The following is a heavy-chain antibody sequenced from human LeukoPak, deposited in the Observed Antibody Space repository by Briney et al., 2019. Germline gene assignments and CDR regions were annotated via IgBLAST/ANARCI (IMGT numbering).Heavy chain of an antibody. D-gene: IGHD6-13*01. CDR1: GFTFGNYA. CDR3: AKDPSSWNGRGS. CDR2: ISGSGDST. Sequence: GGSLRLSCAASGFTFGNYAMSWVRQAPGKGLEWVSAISGSGDSTYYADSVKGRFTISGDNSKNTLYLQMNSLSTEDTAVYYCAKDPSSWNGRGSGGQGTMVTVSS. J-gene: IGHJ3*01. V-gene: IGHV3-23*01.